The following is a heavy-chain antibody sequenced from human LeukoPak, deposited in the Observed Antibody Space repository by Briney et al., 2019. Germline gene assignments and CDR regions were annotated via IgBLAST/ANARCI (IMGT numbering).Heavy chain of an antibody. Sequence: HPGGSLRLSCAASGFTFSSYAMGWVRQAPGKGLEWVSTISGSGGSTYYADFVKGRFTISRDNSKNTLYLQMNSLRAEDTAVYYCAKATVTTFYYYGMDVWGQGTTVTVSS. CDR2: ISGSGGST. D-gene: IGHD4-11*01. CDR1: GFTFSSYA. J-gene: IGHJ6*02. V-gene: IGHV3-23*01. CDR3: AKATVTTFYYYGMDV.